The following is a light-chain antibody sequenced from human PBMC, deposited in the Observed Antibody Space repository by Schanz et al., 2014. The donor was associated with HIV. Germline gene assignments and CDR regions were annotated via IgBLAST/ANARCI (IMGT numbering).Light chain of an antibody. CDR1: RSNIGSNT. CDR2: SNN. CDR3: AAWDDSLNVL. Sequence: QSVLTQPPSASGTPGQRVNISCSGSRSNIGSNTVNWYQQLPGTAPKLLIYSNNQRTSGVTERFYGSKSGTSASLAISGLQSEDEADYYCAAWDDSLNVLFGGGTKLTVL. V-gene: IGLV1-44*01. J-gene: IGLJ3*02.